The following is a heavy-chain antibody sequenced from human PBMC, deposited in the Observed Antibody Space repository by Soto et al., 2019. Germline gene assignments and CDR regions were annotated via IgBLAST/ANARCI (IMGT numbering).Heavy chain of an antibody. J-gene: IGHJ4*02. V-gene: IGHV3-23*01. D-gene: IGHD5-12*01. CDR3: AKDGRAMATISEWDY. CDR2: ISGSGGST. Sequence: GGSLTLSCAASGFTFSSYAMSWVRQAPGKGLEWVSAISGSGGSTYYADSVKGRFTISRDNSKNTLYLQMNSLRAEDTAVYYCAKDGRAMATISEWDYWGQGTLVTVSS. CDR1: GFTFSSYA.